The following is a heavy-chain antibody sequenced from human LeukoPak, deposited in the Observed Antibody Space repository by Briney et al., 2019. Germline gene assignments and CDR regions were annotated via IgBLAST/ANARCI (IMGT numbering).Heavy chain of an antibody. Sequence: PSETLSLTCAVYGGSLSGYYWSWIRQPPGKGLEWIGEINQSGSTNYNPSLKSRVTLSVATSKNPFSLKLSSVTPADTAVYTCARVVTYYYGSVSYCSVWGQATLVT. D-gene: IGHD3-10*01. V-gene: IGHV4-34*01. CDR1: GGSLSGYY. CDR3: ARVVTYYYGSVSYCSV. J-gene: IGHJ4*02. CDR2: INQSGST.